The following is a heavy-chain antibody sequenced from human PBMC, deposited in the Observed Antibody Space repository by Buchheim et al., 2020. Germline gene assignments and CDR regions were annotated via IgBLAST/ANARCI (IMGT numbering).Heavy chain of an antibody. D-gene: IGHD3-3*01. J-gene: IGHJ5*02. CDR2: IYYSGST. CDR3: ARGTYYDFWSGYSSWFDP. V-gene: IGHV4-30-4*01. Sequence: QVQLQESGPGLVKPSQTLSLTCTVSGGSISSGDYYWSWIRQPPGKGLEWIGYIYYSGSTYYNPSLKSRVTISVDTSTTQLSLKLSSVTAADTAVYYCARGTYYDFWSGYSSWFDPWGQGTL. CDR1: GGSISSGDYY.